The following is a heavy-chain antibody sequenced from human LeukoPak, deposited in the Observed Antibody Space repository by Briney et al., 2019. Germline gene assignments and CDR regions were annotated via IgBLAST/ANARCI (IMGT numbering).Heavy chain of an antibody. V-gene: IGHV3-21*01. J-gene: IGHJ4*02. D-gene: IGHD3-22*01. Sequence: GGSLRLSCAASGFTFSSYSMNWVRQAPGKGLEWVSSISSSSSYIYYADSVKGRFTISRDNAKNSLYLQMNSLRAEDTAVYYCARESSSGRLRGYFDYWGQGTLVTVSS. CDR3: ARESSSGRLRGYFDY. CDR2: ISSSSSYI. CDR1: GFTFSSYS.